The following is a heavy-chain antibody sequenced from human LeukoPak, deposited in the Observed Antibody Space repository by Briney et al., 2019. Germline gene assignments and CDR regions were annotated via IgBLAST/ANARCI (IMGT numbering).Heavy chain of an antibody. CDR1: GVTVSYNY. CDR3: AARDYGSPDS. D-gene: IGHD3-10*01. J-gene: IGHJ4*02. CDR2: LYSHGQT. Sequence: GGSLRLSCAVSGVTVSYNYMNWVRQAPGKGLEWVSILYSHGQTYYADSVRGRFTISRDKSKNTVYLQMNSLTAEDTAIYYCAARDYGSPDSWGQGTLVTVSS. V-gene: IGHV3-53*01.